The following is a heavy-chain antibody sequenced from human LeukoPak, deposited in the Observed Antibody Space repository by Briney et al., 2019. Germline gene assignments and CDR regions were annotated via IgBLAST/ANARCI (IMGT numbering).Heavy chain of an antibody. Sequence: PSETLSLTCAVYGGPFSGYYWSWIRQPPGKGLEWIGEINHSGSTNYNPSLKSRVTIPVDTSKNQFSLKLSSVTAADTAVYYCARDNSSGNNWFDPWGQGTLVTVSS. CDR1: GGPFSGYY. V-gene: IGHV4-34*01. D-gene: IGHD6-25*01. CDR3: ARDNSSGNNWFDP. CDR2: INHSGST. J-gene: IGHJ5*02.